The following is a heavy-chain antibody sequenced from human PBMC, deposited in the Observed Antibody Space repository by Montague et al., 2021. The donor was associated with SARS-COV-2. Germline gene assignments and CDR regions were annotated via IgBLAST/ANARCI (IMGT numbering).Heavy chain of an antibody. CDR2: INWNGGST. CDR3: ARVMSGYSGYDLRLIYYYHGKDV. J-gene: IGHJ6*02. V-gene: IGHV3-20*04. CDR1: GFTFGDYG. D-gene: IGHD5-12*01. Sequence: SLRLSCAASGFTFGDYGMSWVRQAPGKGLEWVSGINWNGGSTGYADSVKGRFTISRDNAKNSLYLQMNSLRAEDTALYYCARVMSGYSGYDLRLIYYYHGKDVWGQGTTVTVSS.